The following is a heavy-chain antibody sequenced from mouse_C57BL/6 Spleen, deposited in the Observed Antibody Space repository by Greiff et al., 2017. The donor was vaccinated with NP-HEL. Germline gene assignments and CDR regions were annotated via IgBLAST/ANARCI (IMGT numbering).Heavy chain of an antibody. CDR1: GYTFTSYW. V-gene: IGHV1-61*01. CDR2: IYPSDSET. D-gene: IGHD1-1*01. Sequence: VQLQQPGAELVRPGSSVKLSCKASGYTFTSYWMDWVKQRPGQGLEWIGNIYPSDSETHYNQKFKDKATLTVDKSSSTAYMQLSSLTSEDAAVYYCARGGSSYWGYVDYWGQGTTLTVSS. CDR3: ARGGSSYWGYVDY. J-gene: IGHJ2*01.